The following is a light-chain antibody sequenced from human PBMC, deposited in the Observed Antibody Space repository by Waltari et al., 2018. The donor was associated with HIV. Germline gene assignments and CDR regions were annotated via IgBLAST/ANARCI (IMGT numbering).Light chain of an antibody. V-gene: IGLV4-69*01. CDR3: ASFTDDNTVI. CDR2: INGDGSH. J-gene: IGLJ2*01. Sequence: QPAVTQPPSASAALGASVKLTCTLSDRHDFYAIAWHPQRPERAPRFLLKINGDGSHSKGDGIPDRFSGSSSGNTASLTISGLRAEDEGHYYCASFTDDNTVIFGGGTEVTVL. CDR1: DRHDFYA.